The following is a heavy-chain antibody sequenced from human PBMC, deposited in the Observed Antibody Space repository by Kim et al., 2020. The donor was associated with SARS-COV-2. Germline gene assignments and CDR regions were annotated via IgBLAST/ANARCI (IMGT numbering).Heavy chain of an antibody. D-gene: IGHD3-10*01. V-gene: IGHV1-69*04. CDR2: IIPILGIA. CDR1: GGTFSSYA. CDR3: ARDPVRGVIRYNWFDP. Sequence: SVKVSCKASGGTFSSYAISWVRQAPGQGLEWMGRIIPILGIANYAQKFQGRVTITADKSTSTAYMELSSLRSEDTAVYYCARDPVRGVIRYNWFDPWGQGTLVTVSS. J-gene: IGHJ5*02.